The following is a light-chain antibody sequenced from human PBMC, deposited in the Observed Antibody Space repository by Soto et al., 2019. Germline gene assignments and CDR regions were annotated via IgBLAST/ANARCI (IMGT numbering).Light chain of an antibody. CDR2: GNY. Sequence: SVVTQPPSASGNPGQRVTISCSGSSSNIGSETVNWFQHLPGTTPKLLIYGNYKRPSGVPARFSGSKSGTSASLAIIGLQSEDEADYYCAAWDDSVNAYVFGTGTKVTVL. CDR1: SSNIGSET. V-gene: IGLV1-44*01. J-gene: IGLJ1*01. CDR3: AAWDDSVNAYV.